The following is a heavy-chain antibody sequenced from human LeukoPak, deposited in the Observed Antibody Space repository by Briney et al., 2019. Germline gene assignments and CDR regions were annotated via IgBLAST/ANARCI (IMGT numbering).Heavy chain of an antibody. Sequence: GASVKVSCKASGYIFDIYALIWVRQAPGQGLELMGWINTNTGNPTYAQGFTGRFVISLDTSVSTAYLQISSLKAEDTAVYYCARDYTLTLGATTYFQHWGQGTLVTVSS. D-gene: IGHD1-26*01. V-gene: IGHV7-4-1*02. J-gene: IGHJ1*01. CDR1: GYIFDIYA. CDR3: ARDYTLTLGATTYFQH. CDR2: INTNTGNP.